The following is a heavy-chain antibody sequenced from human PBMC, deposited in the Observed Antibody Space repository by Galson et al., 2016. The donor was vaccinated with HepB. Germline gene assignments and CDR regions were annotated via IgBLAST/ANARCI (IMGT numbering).Heavy chain of an antibody. J-gene: IGHJ4*02. D-gene: IGHD4-17*01. CDR2: VGWNGDDT. Sequence: SLRLSCAGSGFTFESYIMHWIRQAPGKGLEWVSVVGWNGDDTYYADSVKGRFTISRDNSKNSLYLHMNSLTTEDTALYYCAKEDDYGAQGLGDWGQGTLVTVSS. CDR1: GFTFESYI. CDR3: AKEDDYGAQGLGD. V-gene: IGHV3-43*01.